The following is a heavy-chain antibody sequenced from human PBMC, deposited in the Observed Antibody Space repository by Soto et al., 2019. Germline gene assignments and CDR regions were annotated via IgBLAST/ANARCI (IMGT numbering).Heavy chain of an antibody. CDR1: GFTFSSYG. J-gene: IGHJ4*02. CDR2: ISYDGSNK. V-gene: IGHV3-30*18. CDR3: AKVSGDGSYSP. D-gene: IGHD1-26*01. Sequence: QVQLVESGGGVVQPGRSLRLSCAASGFTFSSYGMHWVRQAPGKGLEWVAVISYDGSNKYYADSVKGRFTISRDNSKNTLYLQMNSLRAEDTAVYYCAKVSGDGSYSPWGQGTLVTVSS.